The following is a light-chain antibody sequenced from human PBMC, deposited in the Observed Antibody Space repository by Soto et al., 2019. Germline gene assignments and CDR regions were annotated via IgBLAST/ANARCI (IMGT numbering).Light chain of an antibody. CDR2: EDN. Sequence: NLMLTQPHSVSESPGKTVTISCTRSSGSIASNYVQWYQQRPGSVPTTVIYEDNQRPSGVPDRFSGSIDSSPNSASLTISGLKTEDEADYYCQSYDSSNQVFGGGTKLTVL. CDR3: QSYDSSNQV. J-gene: IGLJ2*01. CDR1: SGSIASNY. V-gene: IGLV6-57*04.